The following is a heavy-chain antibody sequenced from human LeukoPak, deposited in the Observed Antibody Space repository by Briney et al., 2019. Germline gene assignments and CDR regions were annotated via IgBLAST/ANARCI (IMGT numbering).Heavy chain of an antibody. CDR1: GYTFTDYY. Sequence: ASVKVSCKASGYTFTDYYMHRVRQAPGQGLAWMGRINPNSGGTSYAQKFQGGVTMTRDTSISTAYMELSRLRSNDTAVYYCARGGNSAYSIGYWGQGTLVTVSS. J-gene: IGHJ4*02. D-gene: IGHD3-22*01. CDR2: INPNSGGT. V-gene: IGHV1-2*06. CDR3: ARGGNSAYSIGY.